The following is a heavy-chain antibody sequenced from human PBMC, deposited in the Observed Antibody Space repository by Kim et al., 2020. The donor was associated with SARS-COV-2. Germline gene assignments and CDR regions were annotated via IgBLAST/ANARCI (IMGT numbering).Heavy chain of an antibody. CDR2: IIPIFGTA. D-gene: IGHD6-13*01. Sequence: SVKVSCKASGGTFSSYAISWVRQAPGQGLEWMGGIIPIFGTANYAQKFQGRVTITADESTSTAYMELSSLRSEDTAVYYCAGAYSSSWYLEYFQHWGQGTLVTVSS. V-gene: IGHV1-69*13. CDR1: GGTFSSYA. J-gene: IGHJ1*01. CDR3: AGAYSSSWYLEYFQH.